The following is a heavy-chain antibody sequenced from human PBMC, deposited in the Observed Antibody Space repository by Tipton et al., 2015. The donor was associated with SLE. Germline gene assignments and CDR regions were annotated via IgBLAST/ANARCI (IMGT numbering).Heavy chain of an antibody. CDR3: AREGAYCGGDCYPNWFDP. V-gene: IGHV4-59*01. D-gene: IGHD2-21*01. CDR2: IYYSGST. CDR1: GGSISSYY. Sequence: TLSLTCTVSGGSISSYYWSWIRQAPGKGLEWIGYIYYSGSTNYNPYLQSLVTTSVDTSKNQFSLKLSSVTAADTAVYYCAREGAYCGGDCYPNWFDPWGQGTLVTVSS. J-gene: IGHJ5*02.